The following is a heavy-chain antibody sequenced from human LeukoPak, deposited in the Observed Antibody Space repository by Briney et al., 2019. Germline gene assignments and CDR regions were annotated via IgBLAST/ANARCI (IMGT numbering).Heavy chain of an antibody. Sequence: QPGGSLRLSCAASGFTFSSYGMHWVRQAPGKGLEWVAVIWYDGSNKYYADSVKGRFTISRDNSKNTPYLQMNSLRAEDTAVYYCAREGGKYNWNTYYFDYWGQGTLVTVSS. CDR3: AREGGKYNWNTYYFDY. CDR2: IWYDGSNK. V-gene: IGHV3-33*01. CDR1: GFTFSSYG. J-gene: IGHJ4*02. D-gene: IGHD1/OR15-1a*01.